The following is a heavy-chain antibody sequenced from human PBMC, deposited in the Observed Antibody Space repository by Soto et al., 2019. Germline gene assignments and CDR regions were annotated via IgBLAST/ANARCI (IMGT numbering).Heavy chain of an antibody. CDR3: ARDGSSGWTPDWFDP. Sequence: PGGSLRLSCAASGFTFSSYSMNWVRQAPGKGLEWVSYISSSSSTIYYADSVKGRFTISRDNAKNSLYLQMNSLRAEDTAVYYCARDGSSGWTPDWFDPWGQGTLVTVSS. V-gene: IGHV3-48*01. D-gene: IGHD6-19*01. CDR2: ISSSSSTI. J-gene: IGHJ5*02. CDR1: GFTFSSYS.